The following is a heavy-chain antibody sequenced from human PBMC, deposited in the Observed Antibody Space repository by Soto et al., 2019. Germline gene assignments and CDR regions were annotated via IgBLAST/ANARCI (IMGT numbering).Heavy chain of an antibody. J-gene: IGHJ3*01. CDR3: PKGYIAAPGVLDGIDV. CDR1: GFIFRSYG. D-gene: IGHD6-13*01. Sequence: GGSLRLSCAASGFIFRSYGMHWVRQAPGKGLEWVAVISYDGNNKYFADSVKGRFTISRDNFKNTVYLQMNSLSTDDTAVYYCPKGYIAAPGVLDGIDVWGQGTMVTVSS. CDR2: ISYDGNNK. V-gene: IGHV3-30*18.